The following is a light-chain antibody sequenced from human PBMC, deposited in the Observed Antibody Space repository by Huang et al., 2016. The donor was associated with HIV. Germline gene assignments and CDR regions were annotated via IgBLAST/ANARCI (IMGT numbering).Light chain of an antibody. CDR3: QQYHGIPWT. Sequence: DIQMTQSPSSLSASVGDRVTITCRASQGIGNSLAWYQQKPEKAPRLLLYATSRLESGVPSRGSGSGSGTHYTLTSSTLQPEDMASYYCQQYHGIPWTFGQGTKVEIK. J-gene: IGKJ1*01. CDR1: QGIGNS. V-gene: IGKV1-NL1*01. CDR2: ATS.